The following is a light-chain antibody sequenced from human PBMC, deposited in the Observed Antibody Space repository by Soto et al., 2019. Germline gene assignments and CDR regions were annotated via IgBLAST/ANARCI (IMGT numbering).Light chain of an antibody. CDR2: GAS. CDR3: QHLGTSPTWT. CDR1: QSVSSSY. Sequence: DIVLTQSPGTLSLSPGERATLSCRASQSVSSSYLAWYQQKPGQAPRLLIYGASSRATGIPDRFSGGGSGTDFTLTISRLEPEDFVVYYCQHLGTSPTWTFGQGTKVEIK. J-gene: IGKJ1*01. V-gene: IGKV3-20*01.